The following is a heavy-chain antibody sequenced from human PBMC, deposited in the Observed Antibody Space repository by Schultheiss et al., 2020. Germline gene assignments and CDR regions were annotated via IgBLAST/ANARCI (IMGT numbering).Heavy chain of an antibody. CDR1: GGSISSYY. D-gene: IGHD2-8*02. CDR3: AGLVVYAIHGYYMDV. CDR2: IYHSGST. J-gene: IGHJ6*03. V-gene: IGHV4-38-2*02. Sequence: SETLSLTCTVSGGSISSYYWGWIRQPPGKGLEWIGSIYHSGSTYYNPSLKSRVTISVDTSKNQFSLKLSSVTAADTAVYYCAGLVVYAIHGYYMDVWGKGTTVTVSS.